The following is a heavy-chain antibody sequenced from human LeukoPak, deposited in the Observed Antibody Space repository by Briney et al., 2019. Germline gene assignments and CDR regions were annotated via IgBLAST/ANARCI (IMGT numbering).Heavy chain of an antibody. D-gene: IGHD3-10*01. CDR2: INPNSGGT. V-gene: IGHV1-2*02. CDR1: GYTFTGYY. Sequence: ASVKVSCKASGYTFTGYYMHWVRQAPGQGLEWMGWINPNSGGTNYAQKFQGRVTITTDESTSTAYMELSSLRSEDTAVYYCARAGMVRGVIITNEYYYYMDVWGKGTTVTVSS. J-gene: IGHJ6*03. CDR3: ARAGMVRGVIITNEYYYYMDV.